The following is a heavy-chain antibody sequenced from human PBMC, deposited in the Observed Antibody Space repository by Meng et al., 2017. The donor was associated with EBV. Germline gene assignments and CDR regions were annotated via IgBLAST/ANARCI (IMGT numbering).Heavy chain of an antibody. CDR2: VYYSGNS. CDR1: XDAISSRSYY. J-gene: IGHJ5*02. D-gene: IGHD3-3*01. V-gene: IGHV4-39*01. CDR3: ARVSFYDYWSGYSFNWFDP. Sequence: QLQLYQSGPGLVKPSXXLSLTCTVAXDAISSRSYYWGWIRQYPGKGLEWIGNVYYSGNSYYNPSLKSRVTISVDTSKNQFYLKLISVTAADTAVYFCARVSFYDYWSGYSFNWFDPWGQGTLVTVST.